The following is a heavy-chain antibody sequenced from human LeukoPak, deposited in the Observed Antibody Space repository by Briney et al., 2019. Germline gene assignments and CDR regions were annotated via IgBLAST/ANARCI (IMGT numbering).Heavy chain of an antibody. D-gene: IGHD3-3*01. V-gene: IGHV3-23*01. CDR2: ISAAGTET. Sequence: GGSLRLSCAASGFTFSNYAMSWVRQAPGKGLEWVSAISAAGTETYYADSVKGRFTISRDSSQKILNLQMNNLRVEDTAIYYCARGSTYDFWSGDALDVWGQGTMVTVAS. CDR3: ARGSTYDFWSGDALDV. CDR1: GFTFSNYA. J-gene: IGHJ3*01.